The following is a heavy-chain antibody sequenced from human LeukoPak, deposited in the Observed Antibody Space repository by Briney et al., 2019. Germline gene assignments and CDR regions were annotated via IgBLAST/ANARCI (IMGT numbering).Heavy chain of an antibody. CDR2: ISSSGSDI. D-gene: IGHD3-10*01. Sequence: PGGSLRLSCAASGFTFSNYEMHWVRQAPGKGLEWVSYISSSGSDIYYADSVKGRFTISRDNAKNSLYLHMNSLRAEDTAVYYCARLGFGDSFFDYWGQGTLVTVSS. CDR3: ARLGFGDSFFDY. CDR1: GFTFSNYE. J-gene: IGHJ4*02. V-gene: IGHV3-48*03.